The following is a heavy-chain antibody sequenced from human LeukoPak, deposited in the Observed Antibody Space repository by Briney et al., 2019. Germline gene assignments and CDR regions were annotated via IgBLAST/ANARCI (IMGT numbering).Heavy chain of an antibody. J-gene: IGHJ4*02. CDR3: ARDVPKVGAAAGV. CDR2: IYSGGST. V-gene: IGHV3-53*01. Sequence: PGGSLRLSCAASGFTVSSNYMSWVRQAPGKGLEWVSVIYSGGSTYYADSVKGRFTISRDNSKNTLYLQMNSLRAEDTAMYYCARDVPKVGAAAGVWGQGTLVTVSS. CDR1: GFTVSSNY. D-gene: IGHD6-13*01.